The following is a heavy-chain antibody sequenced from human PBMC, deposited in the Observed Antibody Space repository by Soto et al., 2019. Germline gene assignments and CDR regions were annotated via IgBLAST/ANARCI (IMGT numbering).Heavy chain of an antibody. V-gene: IGHV3-64*01. CDR3: ARDSRATGAGAFDI. CDR1: GFTFSSYA. D-gene: IGHD1-26*01. J-gene: IGHJ3*02. CDR2: ISSNGGST. Sequence: GGSLRLSCAASGFTFSSYAMHWVRQAPGKGLEYVSAISSNGGSTYYANSVKGRFTISRDNSKNTLYLQMNSLRAEDTAAHYCARDSRATGAGAFDIWGLGTMVTVSS.